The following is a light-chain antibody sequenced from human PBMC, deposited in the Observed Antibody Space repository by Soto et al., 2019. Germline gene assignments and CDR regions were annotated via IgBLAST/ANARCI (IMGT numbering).Light chain of an antibody. Sequence: QSVLTQPASVSGSPGQSITISCSGTSSDAGSYNHVAWYQQFPGKTPKLIIYEVTYRPSGVSHRFSASKSGNTASLTISGLQAEDEADYYCISYTGSSTSYVFGTGTKVTVL. CDR1: SSDAGSYNH. J-gene: IGLJ1*01. CDR2: EVT. CDR3: ISYTGSSTSYV. V-gene: IGLV2-14*01.